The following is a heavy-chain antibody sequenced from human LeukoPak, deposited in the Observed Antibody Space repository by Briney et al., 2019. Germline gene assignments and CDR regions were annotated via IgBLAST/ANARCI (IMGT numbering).Heavy chain of an antibody. D-gene: IGHD5-18*01. J-gene: IGHJ5*02. V-gene: IGHV3-48*01. Sequence: PGGSLRLSCAASGFTFRNYGMHWVRQAPGKGLEWVSYISSSSGIIYYADSVKGRFTISRDNAKNSLYLQMNSLRAEDTAVYYCVLEEWNTARWFDPWGQGTLVTVSS. CDR2: ISSSSGII. CDR1: GFTFRNYG. CDR3: VLEEWNTARWFDP.